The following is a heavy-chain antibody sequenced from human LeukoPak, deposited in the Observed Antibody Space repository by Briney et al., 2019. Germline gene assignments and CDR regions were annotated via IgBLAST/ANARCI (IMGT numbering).Heavy chain of an antibody. Sequence: SETLSLTCNVSPGSITGYYFTWIRQPPGKGLEWIGYIFYSGTTKYSPSLKSRLTMSLDTSKNQVSLRLTSVTAADTAVYYCARDSGGPYYYYYGMDVWGRGTTVTVS. D-gene: IGHD1-1*01. CDR1: PGSITGYY. CDR3: ARDSGGPYYYYYGMDV. J-gene: IGHJ6*02. CDR2: IFYSGTT. V-gene: IGHV4-59*01.